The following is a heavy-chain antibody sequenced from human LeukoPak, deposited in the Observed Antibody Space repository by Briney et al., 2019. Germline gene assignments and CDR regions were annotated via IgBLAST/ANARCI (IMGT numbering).Heavy chain of an antibody. D-gene: IGHD1-26*01. V-gene: IGHV3-48*02. Sequence: QPWGSLRLSCAASGFTFSSYSMNWVRQAPGKGLEWASHITASGTAMFYADSVKGRFTISRDNAKNSLYLQMNSLRDEDTAVYYCASSGSYRFDYWGQGTLVTVSS. CDR2: ITASGTAM. CDR1: GFTFSSYS. J-gene: IGHJ4*02. CDR3: ASSGSYRFDY.